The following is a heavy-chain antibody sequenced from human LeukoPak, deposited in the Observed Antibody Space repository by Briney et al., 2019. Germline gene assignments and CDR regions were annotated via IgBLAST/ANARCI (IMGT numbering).Heavy chain of an antibody. CDR3: ARDHVTTVLTGAFDI. V-gene: IGHV3-30-3*01. CDR1: GFTFSSYA. Sequence: GGSLRLSCAASGFTFSSYAMHWVRQAPGKGLEWVAVISYDGSNKYYVDSEKGRFTISRDNSKNTLYLQMNSLRAEDTAVYYCARDHVTTVLTGAFDIWGQGTMVTV. J-gene: IGHJ3*02. D-gene: IGHD4-23*01. CDR2: ISYDGSNK.